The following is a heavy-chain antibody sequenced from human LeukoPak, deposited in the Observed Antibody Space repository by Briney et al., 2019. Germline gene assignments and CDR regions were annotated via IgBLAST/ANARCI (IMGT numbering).Heavy chain of an antibody. CDR1: GFTFSSYA. Sequence: GGSLRLSCAASGFTFSSYAMHWVRQAPGKGLVWVSRINSDGSSTSYADSVKGRFTISRDNAKNTLYLQMNSLRAEDTAVYYCARDVVNSYAFDIWGQGTMVTVSS. D-gene: IGHD4-23*01. CDR3: ARDVVNSYAFDI. V-gene: IGHV3-74*01. CDR2: INSDGSST. J-gene: IGHJ3*02.